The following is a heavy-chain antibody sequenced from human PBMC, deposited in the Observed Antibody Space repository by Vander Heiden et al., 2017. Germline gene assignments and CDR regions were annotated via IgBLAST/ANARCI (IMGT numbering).Heavy chain of an antibody. Sequence: EVQLVESGGGLVQPGGSLKLSCAASGFTFSGSAMHWVRQASGKGLEWVGRIRSKANSYATAYAASVKGRFTISRDDSKNTAYLQMNSLKTEDTAVYYCLSSGWYNAFDIWGQGTMVTVSS. CDR1: GFTFSGSA. CDR2: IRSKANSYAT. D-gene: IGHD6-19*01. J-gene: IGHJ3*02. CDR3: LSSGWYNAFDI. V-gene: IGHV3-73*02.